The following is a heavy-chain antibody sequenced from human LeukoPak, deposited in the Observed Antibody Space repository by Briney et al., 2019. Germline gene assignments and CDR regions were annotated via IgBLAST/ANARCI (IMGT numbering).Heavy chain of an antibody. CDR1: GGTFSSYA. Sequence: SVTVSCKASGGTFSSYAISWVRQAPGQGLEWMGGIIPILDKPNYAQQFQGRVTITADKSTTTAHMELSSLRSEDTAVYYCAENFDAFDIWGQGTMVTVSS. V-gene: IGHV1-69*10. CDR2: IIPILDKP. CDR3: AENFDAFDI. J-gene: IGHJ3*02. D-gene: IGHD2/OR15-2a*01.